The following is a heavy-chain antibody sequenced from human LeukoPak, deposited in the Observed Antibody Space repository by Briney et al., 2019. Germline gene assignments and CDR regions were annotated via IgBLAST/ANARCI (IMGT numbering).Heavy chain of an antibody. D-gene: IGHD2/OR15-2a*01. CDR3: ARGLLRTQGY. CDR2: ISSSSSYI. J-gene: IGHJ4*02. V-gene: IGHV3-21*01. Sequence: GGSLRLSCAASGFTFSSYSMNWVRQAPGKGLEWVSSISSSSSYINYADSVKGRFTISRDNAKNSLYLQMNSLRAEDTAVYYCARGLLRTQGYWGQGTLVTVSS. CDR1: GFTFSSYS.